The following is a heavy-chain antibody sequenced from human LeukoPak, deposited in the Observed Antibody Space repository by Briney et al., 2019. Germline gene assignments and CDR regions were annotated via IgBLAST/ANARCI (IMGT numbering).Heavy chain of an antibody. CDR2: IYHTDST. V-gene: IGHV4-38-2*01. J-gene: IGHJ5*02. CDR1: GYSISSDYY. CDR3: ARTPKPLYNFWSRNNWFDP. D-gene: IGHD3-3*01. Sequence: PSETLSLTCAVSGYSISSDYYWGWIRQPPGKGLEWIGSIYHTDSTYYNPSPMNRVPISVDTPKNQYSLKLSSVTAADTAVYYCARTPKPLYNFWSRNNWFDPWGQGTLFTVSS.